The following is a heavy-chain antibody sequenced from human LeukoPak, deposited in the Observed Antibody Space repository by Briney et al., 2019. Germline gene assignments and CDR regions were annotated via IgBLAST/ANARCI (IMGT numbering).Heavy chain of an antibody. V-gene: IGHV1-18*01. CDR2: ISAYNGNT. CDR3: ARVGGITGTTLGEEFGY. CDR1: GYTFTSYG. Sequence: ASVKVSSKASGYTFTSYGISWVRQAPGQGLEWMGWISAYNGNTNYAQKLQGRVTMTTDTSTSTAYMELRSLRSDDTAVYYCARVGGITGTTLGEEFGYWGQGTLVTVSS. J-gene: IGHJ4*02. D-gene: IGHD1-7*01.